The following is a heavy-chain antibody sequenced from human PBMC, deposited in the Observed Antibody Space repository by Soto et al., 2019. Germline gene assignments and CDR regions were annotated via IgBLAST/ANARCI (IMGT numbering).Heavy chain of an antibody. D-gene: IGHD6-19*01. J-gene: IGHJ3*02. Sequence: EVQLLESGGGLVQPGGSLRLSCAASGFTFSSYAMSWVPQPPGKGLEWVSAISGSGGTTYYADSVKGRFTFSRDNSKNTLYLQMNSLRAEDTAVYYCAKTANGWFSAFDIWGQGTMVTVSS. V-gene: IGHV3-23*01. CDR1: GFTFSSYA. CDR3: AKTANGWFSAFDI. CDR2: ISGSGGTT.